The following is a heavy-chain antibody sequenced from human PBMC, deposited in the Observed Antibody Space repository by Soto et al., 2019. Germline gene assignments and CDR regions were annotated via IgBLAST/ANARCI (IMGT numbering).Heavy chain of an antibody. CDR2: INAGNGNT. CDR3: ARGVAGPLHWFDP. J-gene: IGHJ5*02. D-gene: IGHD6-19*01. V-gene: IGHV1-3*01. CDR1: GYTFTSYA. Sequence: QVQLVQSGAEVKKPGASVKVSWKASGYTFTSYAMHWVRQAPGQRLEWMGWINAGNGNTKYSQKFQGRVTITRDTSASTAYMELSSLRSEDTAVYYCARGVAGPLHWFDPWGQGTLVTVSS.